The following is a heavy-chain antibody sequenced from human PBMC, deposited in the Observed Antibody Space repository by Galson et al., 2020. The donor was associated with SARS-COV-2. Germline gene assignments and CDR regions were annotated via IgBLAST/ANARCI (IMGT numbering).Heavy chain of an antibody. CDR3: ARRCTVTTYFDYYYGMDV. J-gene: IGHJ6*02. CDR2: IYSGGST. V-gene: IGHV3-66*01. Sequence: TGGSLRLSCAASGFTVSSNYMSWVRQAPGKGLEWVSVIYSGGSTYYADSVKGRFTISRDNSKNTLYLQMNSLRAEDTAVYYCARRCTVTTYFDYYYGMDVWGQGTTVTVSS. D-gene: IGHD4-17*01. CDR1: GFTVSSNY.